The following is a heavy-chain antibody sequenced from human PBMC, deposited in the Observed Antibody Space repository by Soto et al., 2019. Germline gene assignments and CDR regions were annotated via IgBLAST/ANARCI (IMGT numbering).Heavy chain of an antibody. CDR1: GFMFSTYA. CDR2: ISYDGSDI. J-gene: IGHJ5*02. Sequence: GGSLRLSCAASGFMFSTYAMHWVRQAPGKGLEWVAVISYDGSDIYYGDSGKGRFTISRDNSRNTLYLEMNSLQTEDTAVFYCARDQGGTVTRGDWFDPWGQGTLVTVSS. V-gene: IGHV3-30-3*01. D-gene: IGHD4-4*01. CDR3: ARDQGGTVTRGDWFDP.